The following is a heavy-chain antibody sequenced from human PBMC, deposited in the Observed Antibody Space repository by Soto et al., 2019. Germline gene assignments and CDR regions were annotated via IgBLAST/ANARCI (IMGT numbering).Heavy chain of an antibody. CDR2: TSYDGSNK. V-gene: IGHV3-33*05. CDR1: GFTFRSYV. Sequence: QVQLVGSGGGVVQPGTSLRLSCVGSGFTFRSYVIHWVRQAPGKGLEGVALTSYDGSNKDYGDSVKGRFTISRDNSRNTVDLQMDSLRREDTALYYCARWGTTGGLDVWGQGTLVSVSS. J-gene: IGHJ1*01. CDR3: ARWGTTGGLDV. D-gene: IGHD3-16*01.